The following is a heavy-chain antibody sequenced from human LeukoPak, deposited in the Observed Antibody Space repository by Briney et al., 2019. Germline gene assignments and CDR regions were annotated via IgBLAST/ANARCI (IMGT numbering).Heavy chain of an antibody. CDR2: VNHSGTT. V-gene: IGHV4-34*01. Sequence: PSETLSLTCAVYSGSFSGYYWSWIRQTPGKGLEWIGEVNHSGTTTYNPSLESRVTISVDTSKSQFSLNLRSVTAADTAVYYCARRGMDWNYVWYFDLWGRGTLVSASS. CDR3: ARRGMDWNYVWYFDL. J-gene: IGHJ2*01. D-gene: IGHD1-7*01. CDR1: SGSFSGYY.